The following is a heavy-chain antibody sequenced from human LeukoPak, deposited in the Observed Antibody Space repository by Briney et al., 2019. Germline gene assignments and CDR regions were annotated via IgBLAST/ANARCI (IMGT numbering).Heavy chain of an antibody. D-gene: IGHD3-22*01. Sequence: GVSLRLSCAASGFTFSSYWMHWVRQAPAKGLMWVSRIKSDGRTNYADSVKGRFTISRDNAKNTVSLQMNSLRTEDTGVYYCARAPSEIGGYYPEYFRHWGQGTLVTVSS. CDR2: IKSDGRT. CDR1: GFTFSSYW. V-gene: IGHV3-74*01. J-gene: IGHJ1*01. CDR3: ARAPSEIGGYYPEYFRH.